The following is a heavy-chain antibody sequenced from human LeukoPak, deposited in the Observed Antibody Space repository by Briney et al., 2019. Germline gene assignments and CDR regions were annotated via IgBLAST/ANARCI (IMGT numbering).Heavy chain of an antibody. CDR3: ARTRLYCSGGSCSPYYFDY. V-gene: IGHV4-30-2*01. Sequence: SQTLSLTCAVSGCSISSGGYSWSWIRQPPGKGLEWIGYIYHSGSTYYNPSLKSRVTISVDRSKNQFSLKLSSVTAADTAVHYCARTRLYCSGGSCSPYYFDYWGQGTLVTVSS. CDR2: IYHSGST. D-gene: IGHD2-15*01. CDR1: GCSISSGGYS. J-gene: IGHJ4*02.